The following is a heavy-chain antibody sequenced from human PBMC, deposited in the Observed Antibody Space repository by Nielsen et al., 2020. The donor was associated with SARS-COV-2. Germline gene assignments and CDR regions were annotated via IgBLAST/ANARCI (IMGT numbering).Heavy chain of an antibody. Sequence: ESLKISCAASGFTFSSYGMHWIRQPPGKGLEWIGEINHSGSTNYNPSLKSRVTISVDTSKNQFSLKLSSVTAADTAVYYCARGRRWLRLAFDIWGQGTMVTVSS. CDR2: INHSGST. V-gene: IGHV4-34*01. J-gene: IGHJ3*02. CDR3: ARGRRWLRLAFDI. CDR1: GFTFSSYG. D-gene: IGHD5-24*01.